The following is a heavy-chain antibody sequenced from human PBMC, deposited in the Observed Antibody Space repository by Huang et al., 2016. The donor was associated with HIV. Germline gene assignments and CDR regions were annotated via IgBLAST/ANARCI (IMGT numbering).Heavy chain of an antibody. J-gene: IGHJ4*02. D-gene: IGHD2-15*01. Sequence: EVQLLESGGGLVQPGGSLRLSCAASGFTFSSYAMCWVRQAPGKVMEGVSAISGSGGGTYYADSVKGRFTISRDNSKNTLYLQMNSLRAEDTAVYYCAKVSVRYCSGGSCSFDYWGQGTLVTVSS. CDR3: AKVSVRYCSGGSCSFDY. CDR2: ISGSGGGT. V-gene: IGHV3-23*01. CDR1: GFTFSSYA.